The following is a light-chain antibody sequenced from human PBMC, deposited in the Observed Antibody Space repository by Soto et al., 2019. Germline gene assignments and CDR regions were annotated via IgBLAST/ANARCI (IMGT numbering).Light chain of an antibody. CDR2: KAS. Sequence: DIQLTQSPSALSASVGDRITISCRASQSVDPWLAWHQQKPGKAPRVLIYKASTLQSGVPSRFSGSGSGTEFTLTISSLQPDDFATYYCQQYHGYISTFGPGTKVEIK. V-gene: IGKV1-5*03. CDR1: QSVDPW. CDR3: QQYHGYIST. J-gene: IGKJ1*01.